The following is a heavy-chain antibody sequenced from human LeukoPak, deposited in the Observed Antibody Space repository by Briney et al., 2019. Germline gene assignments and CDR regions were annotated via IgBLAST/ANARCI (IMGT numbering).Heavy chain of an antibody. CDR3: ARPGGYSGYGGAFDI. CDR2: ISSSSSYI. Sequence: GGSLRLSCAASGFTFSSYSMNWVRQAPGKGLEWVSSISSSSSYIYYADSVKGRFTISRDNAKNSLYLQMNSLRAEDTAVYYCARPGGYSGYGGAFDIWGQGTMVTVSS. J-gene: IGHJ3*02. V-gene: IGHV3-21*04. D-gene: IGHD5-12*01. CDR1: GFTFSSYS.